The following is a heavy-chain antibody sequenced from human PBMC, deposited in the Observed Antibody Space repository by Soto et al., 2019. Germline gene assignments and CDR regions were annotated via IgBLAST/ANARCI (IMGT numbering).Heavy chain of an antibody. V-gene: IGHV4-61*01. CDR1: GGSVSSGSYY. Sequence: PSETLSLTCTVSGGSVSSGSYYWSWIRQPPGAGLEWIGYIYYSGSTNYNPSLKSRVTISVDTSKNQFSLKLSSVTAADTAVYYCARDSSSSWYPYGMDVWGQGTTVTVSS. CDR3: ARDSSSSWYPYGMDV. D-gene: IGHD6-13*01. J-gene: IGHJ6*02. CDR2: IYYSGST.